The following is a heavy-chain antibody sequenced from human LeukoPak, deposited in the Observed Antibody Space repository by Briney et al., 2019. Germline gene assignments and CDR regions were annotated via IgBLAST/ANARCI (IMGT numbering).Heavy chain of an antibody. D-gene: IGHD6-13*01. CDR3: VRGAAAAGYYYYMDV. J-gene: IGHJ6*03. CDR1: GGTFSSYA. CDR2: IIPIFGTA. Sequence: EASVKVSCKASGGTFSSYAISWVRQAPGQGLEWMGGIIPIFGTANYAQKFQGRVTITADESTSTAYMELSSLRSEDTAVYYCVRGAAAAGYYYYMDVWGKGTTVTVSS. V-gene: IGHV1-69*13.